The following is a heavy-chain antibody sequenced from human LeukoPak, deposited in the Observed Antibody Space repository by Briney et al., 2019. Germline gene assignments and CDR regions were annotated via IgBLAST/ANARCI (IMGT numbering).Heavy chain of an antibody. CDR1: GFTFSDYY. Sequence: GGSLRLSCAASGFTFSDYYMSWIRQAPGKGLEWVSYISSSGSTIYYADSVKGRFTISRDNAKTSLYLHMNSLRAEDTAFYYCARGRGYLSSSSVSWFDYWGQGTLVTVSS. CDR2: ISSSGSTI. D-gene: IGHD6-6*01. CDR3: ARGRGYLSSSSVSWFDY. J-gene: IGHJ4*02. V-gene: IGHV3-11*04.